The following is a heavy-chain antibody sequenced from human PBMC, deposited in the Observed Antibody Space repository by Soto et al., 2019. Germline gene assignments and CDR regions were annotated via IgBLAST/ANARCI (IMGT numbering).Heavy chain of an antibody. V-gene: IGHV3-7*01. J-gene: IGHJ4*02. Sequence: GGSLRLSCAASGFTFSSYWMSWVRQAPGNGLEFVANIKQDLSEKYCVDSVKGGFSISRGNAENWVYLQMNDLRADYTAVYYCASNRCIGVAGVDYWGQGTLVTSPQ. CDR2: IKQDLSEK. CDR1: GFTFSSYW. D-gene: IGHD6-19*01. CDR3: ASNRCIGVAGVDY.